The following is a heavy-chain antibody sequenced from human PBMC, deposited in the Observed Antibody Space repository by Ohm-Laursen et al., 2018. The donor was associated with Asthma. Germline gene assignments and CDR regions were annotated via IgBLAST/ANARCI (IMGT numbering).Heavy chain of an antibody. V-gene: IGHV4-34*01. CDR3: ARACTGGVCYGY. CDR1: GGSFSGYY. J-gene: IGHJ4*02. Sequence: TLSLTWAVYGGSFSGYYWSWIRQPPGKGLEWIGEINHSGSTNYNPSLKSRVTISVDTSKNQFSLKLSSVTAADTAVYYCARACTGGVCYGYWGQGTLVTVSS. CDR2: INHSGST. D-gene: IGHD2-8*02.